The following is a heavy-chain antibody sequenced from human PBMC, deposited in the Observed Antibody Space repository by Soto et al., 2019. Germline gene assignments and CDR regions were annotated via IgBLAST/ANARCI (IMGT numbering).Heavy chain of an antibody. CDR2: IYYSGST. V-gene: IGHV4-59*01. CDR1: GGSISSYY. CDR3: ARGSTFSPDY. Sequence: QVQLQESGPGLVKPSETLSLTCTVSGGSISSYYWSWIRQPPGKGLEWIGYIYYSGSTNYNPSLKSRVTISVDTSKNQFSLKLSSVTAADTAVYYCARGSTFSPDYWGQGTLVTVSS. J-gene: IGHJ4*02. D-gene: IGHD1-26*01.